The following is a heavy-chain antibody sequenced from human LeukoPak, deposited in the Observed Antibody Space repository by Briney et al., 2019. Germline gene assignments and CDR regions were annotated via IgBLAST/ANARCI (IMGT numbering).Heavy chain of an antibody. V-gene: IGHV3-23*01. Sequence: PGGSLRLSCAASGFTFSSYAMSWVRQAPGKGLEWVSAISGSGGSTYYADSVKGRFTISRDNYKNTLYLQMNSLRAEDTAVYYCAKTKKMTTVTGGAFDIWGQGTMVTVSS. D-gene: IGHD4-17*01. J-gene: IGHJ3*02. CDR1: GFTFSSYA. CDR3: AKTKKMTTVTGGAFDI. CDR2: ISGSGGST.